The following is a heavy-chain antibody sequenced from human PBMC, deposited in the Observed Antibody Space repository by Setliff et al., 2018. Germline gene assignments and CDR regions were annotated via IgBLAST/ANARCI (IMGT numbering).Heavy chain of an antibody. CDR1: GFIFSIYG. CDR3: AKGTPQDYYSMDV. Sequence: GGSLRLSCAASGFIFSIYGMHWVRQDPGKGLEWVAFIRYDGSNEDYADSVKGRFSISRDNSKNTLYLQMNSLRAEDMALYYCAKGTPQDYYSMDVWGQGTTVTVSS. J-gene: IGHJ6*02. CDR2: IRYDGSNE. V-gene: IGHV3-30*02.